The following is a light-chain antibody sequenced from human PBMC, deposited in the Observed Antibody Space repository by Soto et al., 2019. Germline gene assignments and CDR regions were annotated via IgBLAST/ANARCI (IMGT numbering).Light chain of an antibody. J-gene: IGLJ1*01. CDR2: DVS. Sequence: QSVLTQPASVSGSPGQSITIPCTGTSSDVGGYNYVSWYQQHPGKAPKLMIYDVSNRPSGVSNRFSGSKSGNTASLTISGLQAEDEADYYCSSYTSSSTPLWVFGTGTKVTVL. V-gene: IGLV2-14*01. CDR3: SSYTSSSTPLWV. CDR1: SSDVGGYNY.